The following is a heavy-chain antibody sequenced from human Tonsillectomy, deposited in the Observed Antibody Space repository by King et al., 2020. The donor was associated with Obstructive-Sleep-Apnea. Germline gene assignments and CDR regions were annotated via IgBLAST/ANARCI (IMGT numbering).Heavy chain of an antibody. J-gene: IGHJ4*02. D-gene: IGHD6-13*01. V-gene: IGHV3-30*04. CDR1: GFTFSSYA. CDR2: ISYDGSNK. Sequence: VQLVESGGGVVQPGRSLRLSCAASGFTFSSYAMHWVRQAPGKGLEGVAVISYDGSNKYYADSVKGRFPISRDNSKNTLYLQRNSLRAEDTAVYYCAREPVEQQLVRLDYWGQGTLVTVSS. CDR3: AREPVEQQLVRLDY.